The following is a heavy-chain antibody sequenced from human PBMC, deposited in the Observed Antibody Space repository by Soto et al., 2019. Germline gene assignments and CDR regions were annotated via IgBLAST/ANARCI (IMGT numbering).Heavy chain of an antibody. D-gene: IGHD6-13*01. Sequence: ASVKVSCKASGYTFTGYYMHWVQQAPGQGLEWMGWINPNSGGTNYAQKFQGRVTLTRDTSISTAYMELSRLKSCDTAVYYCPRSARGGSSWNIFYYNYGMDVWGQGTTVTVSS. CDR3: PRSARGGSSWNIFYYNYGMDV. V-gene: IGHV1-2*02. CDR2: INPNSGGT. CDR1: GYTFTGYY. J-gene: IGHJ6*02.